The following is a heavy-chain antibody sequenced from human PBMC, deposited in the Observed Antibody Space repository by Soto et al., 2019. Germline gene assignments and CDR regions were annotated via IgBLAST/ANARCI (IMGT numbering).Heavy chain of an antibody. J-gene: IGHJ1*01. D-gene: IGHD2-8*02. Sequence: QMQLVQSGAEVKKPGSSVKVSCKASGGTLTNFINYPINWVRQAPGQGLEWMGGIVPNIGTVNYAQKFQGRVTITADKSTGTSYMELSSLRSEDSALYYWARRDTGGFLRYYYNWGQGTLLTVSS. CDR1: GGTLTNFINYP. V-gene: IGHV1-69*06. CDR3: ARRDTGGFLRYYYN. CDR2: IVPNIGTV.